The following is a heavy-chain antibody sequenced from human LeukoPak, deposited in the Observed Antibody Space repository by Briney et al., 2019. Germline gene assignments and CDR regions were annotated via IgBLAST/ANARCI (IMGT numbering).Heavy chain of an antibody. V-gene: IGHV4-59*01. CDR2: IYYSGST. Sequence: SETLSLTCTVSGGSISSYYWSWIRQPPGKGLEWIGYIYYSGSTNYNPSLKSRVTISVDTSKNQFSLELSSVTAADTAVYYCARESGGGEGLDPWGQGTLVTVSS. D-gene: IGHD3-10*01. J-gene: IGHJ5*02. CDR3: ARESGGGEGLDP. CDR1: GGSISSYY.